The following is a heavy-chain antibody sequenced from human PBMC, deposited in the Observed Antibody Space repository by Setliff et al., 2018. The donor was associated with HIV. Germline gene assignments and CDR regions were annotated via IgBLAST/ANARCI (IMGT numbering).Heavy chain of an antibody. V-gene: IGHV4-59*11. CDR2: ISYSGST. CDR1: GASIRSQY. CDR3: ASTRGYSYGTLAGFDY. J-gene: IGHJ4*01. D-gene: IGHD5-18*01. Sequence: PSETLSLTCTVSGASIRSQYWSWIRKPQGKGLEWIGYISYSGSTNYNPSLESRVAMSVDTSKQQFSLEVSSVTAADTAVYYCASTRGYSYGTLAGFDYWGRGSLVTVSS.